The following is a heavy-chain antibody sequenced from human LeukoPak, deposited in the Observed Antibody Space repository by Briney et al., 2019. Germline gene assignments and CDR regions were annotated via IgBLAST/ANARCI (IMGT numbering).Heavy chain of an antibody. V-gene: IGHV4-30-2*01. Sequence: SETLSLTCAVSGGCISSGGYSWSWIRQPPGKGLEWIGYIYHNGNTYYSPSLKSRVTISVDRSKNQLSLKLSSVTAADTAMYYCASGGYSYGFDYWGQGTLVTVSS. CDR2: IYHNGNT. CDR3: ASGGYSYGFDY. D-gene: IGHD5-18*01. J-gene: IGHJ4*02. CDR1: GGCISSGGYS.